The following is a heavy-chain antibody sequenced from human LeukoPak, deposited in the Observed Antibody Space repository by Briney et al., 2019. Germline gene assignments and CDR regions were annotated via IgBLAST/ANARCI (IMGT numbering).Heavy chain of an antibody. V-gene: IGHV4-39*07. CDR3: ARDPSSGYYFDRAAFDI. CDR1: GGSISSSSYY. D-gene: IGHD3-22*01. Sequence: PSETLSLTCTVSGGSISSSSYYWGWIRQPPGKGLEWIGSIYYSGSTYYNPSPKSRVTISVDTSKNQFSLKLSSVTAADTAVYYCARDPSSGYYFDRAAFDIWGQGTMATVSS. CDR2: IYYSGST. J-gene: IGHJ3*02.